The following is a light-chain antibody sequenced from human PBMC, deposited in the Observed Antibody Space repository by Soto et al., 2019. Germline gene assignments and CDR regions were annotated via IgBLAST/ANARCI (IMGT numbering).Light chain of an antibody. Sequence: DIQMTQSPSSLSASVGDRVTITCRASQGISNYLAWYQQKPGKVPKLLIYAASTLQSGVPSRFSGSGSGTDFTLTISILQPEDVATYYCQKYNSAPFGPGTKVDI. CDR1: QGISNY. CDR3: QKYNSAP. CDR2: AAS. J-gene: IGKJ3*01. V-gene: IGKV1-27*01.